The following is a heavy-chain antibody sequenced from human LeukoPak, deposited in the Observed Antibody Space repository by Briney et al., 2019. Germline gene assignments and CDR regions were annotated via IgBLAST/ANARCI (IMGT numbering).Heavy chain of an antibody. CDR2: INQDGSEK. D-gene: IGHD3-16*01. CDR1: GFIFNTFW. Sequence: GGSLRLSCATSGFIFNTFWMSWVRQAPGKGLEWVANINQDGSEKYYVDSVKGRFTISRDNAKNSLYLQMSNLRAEDTAVYFCARGGGLDVWGQGATVTVSS. CDR3: ARGGGLDV. V-gene: IGHV3-7*03. J-gene: IGHJ6*02.